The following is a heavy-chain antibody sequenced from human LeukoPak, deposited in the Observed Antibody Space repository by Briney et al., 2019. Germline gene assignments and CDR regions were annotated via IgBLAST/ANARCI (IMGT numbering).Heavy chain of an antibody. CDR3: ARDHYGSGPSNWFDP. J-gene: IGHJ5*02. Sequence: PSETLSLTCTVSGGSISSGGYYWRWIRQHPGKGLEWIGYIYYSGSTYYNPSLKSRVTISVDTSKNQFSLKLSSVTAADTAVYYCARDHYGSGPSNWFDPWGQGTLVTVSS. CDR1: GGSISSGGYY. V-gene: IGHV4-31*03. CDR2: IYYSGST. D-gene: IGHD3-10*01.